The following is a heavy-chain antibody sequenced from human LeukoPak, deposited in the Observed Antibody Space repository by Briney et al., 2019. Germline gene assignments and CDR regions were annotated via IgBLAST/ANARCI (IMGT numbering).Heavy chain of an antibody. CDR3: ARRYCSSTDCLFDY. J-gene: IGHJ4*02. D-gene: IGHD2-2*01. Sequence: GGSLRLSCAASGFTFSNYDMNWVRQAPGKGLEWVSHISSCGSIKYYADSLKGRFTISRDNAKSSLYLQMNSLRADDTAVYYCARRYCSSTDCLFDYLGQGTLVTVSS. CDR1: GFTFSNYD. CDR2: ISSCGSIK. V-gene: IGHV3-48*03.